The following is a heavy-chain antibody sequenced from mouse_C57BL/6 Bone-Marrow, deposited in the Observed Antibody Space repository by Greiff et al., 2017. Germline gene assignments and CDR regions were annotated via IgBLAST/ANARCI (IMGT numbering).Heavy chain of an antibody. D-gene: IGHD4-1*01. CDR1: GFSFNTYA. Sequence: EVKLMESGGGLVQPKGSLKLSCAASGFSFNTYAMNWVRQAPGKGLEWVARIRSKSNNYATYYADSVKDRFTISRDDSESMLYLQMNNLKTEDTARYYCVLGGGFAYWGQGTLVTVSA. J-gene: IGHJ3*01. CDR2: IRSKSNNYAT. CDR3: VLGGGFAY. V-gene: IGHV10-1*01.